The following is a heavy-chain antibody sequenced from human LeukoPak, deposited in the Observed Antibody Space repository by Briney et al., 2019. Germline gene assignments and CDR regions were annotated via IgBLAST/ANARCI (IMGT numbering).Heavy chain of an antibody. CDR3: AKDLEWLLTVPYFDY. V-gene: IGHV3-23*01. D-gene: IGHD3-3*01. J-gene: IGHJ4*02. CDR2: ISGSGGST. Sequence: GGSLRLSCAASGFTFSSYAMSWVRRARGKGREWVSAISGSGGSTYYADSVKGRFTISRDNSKNTLYLQMNSLRAEDTAVYYCAKDLEWLLTVPYFDYWGQGTLVTVSS. CDR1: GFTFSSYA.